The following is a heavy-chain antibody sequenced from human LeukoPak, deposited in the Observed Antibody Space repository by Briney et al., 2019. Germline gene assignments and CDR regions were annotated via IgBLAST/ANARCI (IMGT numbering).Heavy chain of an antibody. Sequence: PGGSLRFSCAASRFTFSSFALSWVGQAPGKGLKWVSAISGSGGSTYYADSVKGRFTISRDNSKNTLYLQMNSLRAEDTAVYYCAKASSGWDFDYWGQGTLVTVSS. D-gene: IGHD6-19*01. CDR3: AKASSGWDFDY. J-gene: IGHJ4*02. V-gene: IGHV3-23*01. CDR2: ISGSGGST. CDR1: RFTFSSFA.